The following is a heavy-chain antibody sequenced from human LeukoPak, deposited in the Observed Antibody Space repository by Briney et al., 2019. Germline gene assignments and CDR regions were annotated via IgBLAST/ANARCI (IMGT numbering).Heavy chain of an antibody. J-gene: IGHJ4*02. Sequence: PGGSLRLSCSASGFTVSSNYMRCVRQAPGKGLVWVSVIYSGGSTYYADSVKGRFTISRDNSKNTLYLQMNSLRGEDTAVYYCAKDGLGHCSRTICYPVPQYWGQGTLVTVSS. V-gene: IGHV3-53*01. CDR3: AKDGLGHCSRTICYPVPQY. D-gene: IGHD2-2*01. CDR1: GFTVSSNY. CDR2: IYSGGST.